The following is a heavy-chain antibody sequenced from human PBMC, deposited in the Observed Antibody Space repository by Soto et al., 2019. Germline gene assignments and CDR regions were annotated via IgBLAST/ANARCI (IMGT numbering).Heavy chain of an antibody. CDR1: GFTFSSYS. V-gene: IGHV3-48*01. J-gene: IGHJ5*02. CDR2: ISSSSSTI. D-gene: IGHD2-2*01. CDR3: ARAVGDRCSSTSCYVEKYNWFDP. Sequence: EVQLVESGGGLVQPGGSLRLSCAASGFTFSSYSMNWVRQAPGKGLEWVSYISSSSSTIYYADSVKGRFTISRDNAKNSLYLQMNSLRAEDTAVYYCARAVGDRCSSTSCYVEKYNWFDPWGQGTLVTVSS.